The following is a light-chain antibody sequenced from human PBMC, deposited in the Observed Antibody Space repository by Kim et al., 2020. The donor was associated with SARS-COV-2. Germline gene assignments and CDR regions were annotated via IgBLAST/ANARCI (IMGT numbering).Light chain of an antibody. V-gene: IGLV3-19*01. CDR1: SLRSYY. CDR3: NSRDSSGNHWV. Sequence: AVGQTVRITCQGDSLRSYYASWYQQKPGPAPVLVIYGKNNRPSGIPDRFSGSSSGNTASLTITGAQAEDEADYYCNSRDSSGNHWVFGGGTKLTVL. J-gene: IGLJ3*02. CDR2: GKN.